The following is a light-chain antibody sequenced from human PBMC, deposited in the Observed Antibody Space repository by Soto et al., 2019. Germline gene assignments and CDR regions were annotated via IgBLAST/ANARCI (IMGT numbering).Light chain of an antibody. V-gene: IGKV1-39*01. CDR3: QQSYSTPRIT. J-gene: IGKJ5*01. Sequence: IQMTQSPSSLSASVGDRVTITCRASQSISSYLHWYQQKPGKAPKRLIYAASSLQSGVPSRFSGSGSGTDFTLTISSLQPEDFATYYCQQSYSTPRITFGQGTRLEIK. CDR1: QSISSY. CDR2: AAS.